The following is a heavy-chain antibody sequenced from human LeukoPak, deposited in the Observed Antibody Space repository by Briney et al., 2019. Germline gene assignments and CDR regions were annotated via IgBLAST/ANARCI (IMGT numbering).Heavy chain of an antibody. V-gene: IGHV3-43D*03. CDR2: INWDATAA. J-gene: IGHJ4*02. D-gene: IGHD1-1*01. CDR3: ATYKQVQVPFEC. CDR1: GFTFDEHA. Sequence: GGSLRLSCAASGFTFDEHAMHWVRQPPGKPLEWVSLINWDATAAYYADSVKGRFTVSRDNHKNSLSLQMNSLRPEDTAIYYCATYKQVQVPFECWGQGTLVTVSS.